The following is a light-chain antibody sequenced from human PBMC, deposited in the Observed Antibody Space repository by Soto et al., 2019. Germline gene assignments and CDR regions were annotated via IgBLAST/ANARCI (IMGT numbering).Light chain of an antibody. CDR3: QKYLSALWT. CDR2: AAS. J-gene: IGKJ1*01. V-gene: IGKV1-27*01. Sequence: DIQMTQSPSSLSASIGYRFTITFRASQGISNYLAWYQQKPGKVPKLLIYAASTLQSGVPSRFSGSGSGTDFTLTISSLQPEDVATYYCQKYLSALWTFGQGTKVDIK. CDR1: QGISNY.